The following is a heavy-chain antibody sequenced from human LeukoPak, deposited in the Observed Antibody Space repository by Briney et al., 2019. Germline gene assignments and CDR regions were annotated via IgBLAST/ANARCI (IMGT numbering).Heavy chain of an antibody. Sequence: VASVKVSCKASGYTFTGYYMHWVRQAPGQGLEWMGWINPNSGGTNYAQKFQGRVTMTRDTSISTAYMELSSLRSEDTAVYYCAREGRDYGSGSYYYMDVWGKGTTVTISS. CDR1: GYTFTGYY. V-gene: IGHV1-2*02. CDR2: INPNSGGT. D-gene: IGHD3-10*01. J-gene: IGHJ6*03. CDR3: AREGRDYGSGSYYYMDV.